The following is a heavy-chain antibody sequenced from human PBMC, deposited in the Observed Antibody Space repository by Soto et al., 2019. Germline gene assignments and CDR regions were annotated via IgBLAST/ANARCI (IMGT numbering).Heavy chain of an antibody. CDR2: ISYSGST. J-gene: IGHJ4*02. Sequence: SETLSLTCTVSGGSVSSGGYFWSGIRQPPGKGLEWIGYISYSGSTKYNPSLKGRVTISVDTSKNPFSLKLSSVTAADTAVYYCARAPYSSGWHDSWGQGTLVTVSS. CDR3: ARAPYSSGWHDS. CDR1: GGSVSSGGYF. D-gene: IGHD6-19*01. V-gene: IGHV4-61*08.